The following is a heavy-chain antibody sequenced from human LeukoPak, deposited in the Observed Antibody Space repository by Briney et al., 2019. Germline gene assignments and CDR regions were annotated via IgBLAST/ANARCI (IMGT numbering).Heavy chain of an antibody. CDR2: IYYSGST. J-gene: IGHJ4*02. V-gene: IGHV4-31*03. D-gene: IGHD1-26*01. CDR1: GGSISRGGYY. CDR3: ARHSGSYDPDY. Sequence: SETLSLTCTVSGGSISRGGYYWSWIRQHPGKGLEWIGYIYYSGSTYYNPSLKSRVTISVDTSKNQFSLKLSSVTAADTAVYYCARHSGSYDPDYWGQGTLVTVSS.